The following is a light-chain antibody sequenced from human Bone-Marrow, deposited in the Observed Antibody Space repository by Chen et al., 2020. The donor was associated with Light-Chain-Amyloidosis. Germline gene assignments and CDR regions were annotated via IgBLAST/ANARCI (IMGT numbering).Light chain of an antibody. V-gene: IGLV2-14*01. J-gene: IGLJ1*01. Sequence: QSALTQPASVSGSPGQSITISCTGTSSDVGGDNHVSWYQQHPDKAPKLMINEVTNRPSWVPDRFSGSKSDNTASLTISGLQTEDEDDYFCSSYTITNTLVFGSGTRVTVL. CDR1: SSDVGGDNH. CDR2: EVT. CDR3: SSYTITNTLV.